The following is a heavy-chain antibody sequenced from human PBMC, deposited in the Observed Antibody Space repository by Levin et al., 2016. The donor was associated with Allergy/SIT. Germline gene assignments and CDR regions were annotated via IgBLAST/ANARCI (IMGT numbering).Heavy chain of an antibody. D-gene: IGHD3/OR15-3a*01. CDR2: IQQPGGEI. Sequence: GESLKISCAASGFTFRSSWMSWVRQAPGKGLEWVANIQQPGGEIYYMDSVKGRFTISRDNDKNSVYLQMNSLTVEDTAVYYCARMGDRWTGYFSHWGQGTLVTVSS. J-gene: IGHJ4*02. CDR1: GFTFRSSW. CDR3: ARMGDRWTGYFSH. V-gene: IGHV3-7*01.